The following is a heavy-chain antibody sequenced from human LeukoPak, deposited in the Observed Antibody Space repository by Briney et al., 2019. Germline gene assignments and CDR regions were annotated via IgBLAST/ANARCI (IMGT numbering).Heavy chain of an antibody. J-gene: IGHJ4*02. CDR3: ARDGWRGSYYFDY. CDR1: GGSISSGDYY. Sequence: SQTLSLTCTVSGGSISSGDYYWSWIRQPPGKGLEWIGYIYYSGSTYYNPSLKSRVTMSVDTSKNQFSLKLSSVTAADTAVYYCARDGWRGSYYFDYWGQGTLVTVSS. V-gene: IGHV4-30-4*08. CDR2: IYYSGST. D-gene: IGHD1-26*01.